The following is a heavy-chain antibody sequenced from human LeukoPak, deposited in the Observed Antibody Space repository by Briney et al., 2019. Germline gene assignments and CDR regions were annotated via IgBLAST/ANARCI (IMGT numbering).Heavy chain of an antibody. CDR3: ARVLLAAAGSGGFDY. CDR2: IYYSGST. Sequence: KTSETLSLTCTVSGGSISSYYWSWIRQPPGKGLEWIGYIYYSGSTNYNPSLKSRVTISVDTSQNQFSLKLSSVTAADTAVYYCARVLLAAAGSGGFDYWGQGTLVTVSS. V-gene: IGHV4-59*01. J-gene: IGHJ4*02. CDR1: GGSISSYY. D-gene: IGHD6-13*01.